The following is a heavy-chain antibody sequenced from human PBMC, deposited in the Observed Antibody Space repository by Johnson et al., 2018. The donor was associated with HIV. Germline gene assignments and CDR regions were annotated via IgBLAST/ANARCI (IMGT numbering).Heavy chain of an antibody. Sequence: MQLVESGGGLVQPGGSLRLSCAASGFTVSSYYMSWVRQAPGKGLEWVSVLFSGGTTYYADSVKGSLTISRDNSKNTLYLQMNSLRAEDTAVYYCARACRDGYTCDVYDIWGQGTMATVSS. CDR3: ARACRDGYTCDVYDI. D-gene: IGHD5-24*01. CDR1: GFTVSSYY. J-gene: IGHJ3*02. V-gene: IGHV3-66*01. CDR2: LFSGGTT.